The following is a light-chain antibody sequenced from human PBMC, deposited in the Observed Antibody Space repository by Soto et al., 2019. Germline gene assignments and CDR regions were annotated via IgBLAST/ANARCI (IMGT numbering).Light chain of an antibody. V-gene: IGLV5-45*03. CDR2: YKSDSDK. Sequence: QLVLTQPSSLSASPGASASLTCTLRSGINVGTYRIYWYQQKPGSPPQYLLRYKSDSDKQQGSGVPSRFSGSKDASANVGILLISGLQSEDEADCYCMIWYASSWVFGGGTKLTVL. J-gene: IGLJ3*02. CDR1: SGINVGTYR. CDR3: MIWYASSWV.